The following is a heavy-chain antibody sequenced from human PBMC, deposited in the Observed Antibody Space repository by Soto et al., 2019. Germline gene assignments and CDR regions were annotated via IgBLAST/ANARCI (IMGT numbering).Heavy chain of an antibody. CDR2: IYSGGTT. J-gene: IGHJ6*02. CDR3: ARAASYYGLDV. V-gene: IGHV3-53*01. Sequence: GGSLRLSCAASGFTVSTNYMSWVRQAPGKGLEWVSVIYSGGTTYFADSVKGRFTISRDNSKNTLYLQMSSLRAEDTAVYFCARAASYYGLDVWGQGTTVTVSS. CDR1: GFTVSTNY.